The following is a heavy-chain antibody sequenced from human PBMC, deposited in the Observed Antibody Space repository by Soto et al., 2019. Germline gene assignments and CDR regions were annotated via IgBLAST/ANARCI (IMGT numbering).Heavy chain of an antibody. Sequence: QVQLQESGPGLVKPSQTLSLTCTVSGGSMNSGGYCWNWIRQHPGEGLEWIGCISYGGTTSYNPSLKSPLTLSVDTSKNQFSLMLDAVTAAAPAVYYCSRGILVWGQGTLITVSS. J-gene: IGHJ4*02. V-gene: IGHV4-31*01. CDR2: ISYGGTT. D-gene: IGHD2-15*01. CDR1: GGSMNSGGYC. CDR3: SRGILV.